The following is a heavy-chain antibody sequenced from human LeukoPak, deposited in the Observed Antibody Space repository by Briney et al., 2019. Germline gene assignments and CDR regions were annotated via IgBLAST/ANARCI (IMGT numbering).Heavy chain of an antibody. D-gene: IGHD6-13*01. CDR3: GRAWSTTATGIDY. CDR2: IKQDGSEK. J-gene: IGHJ4*02. Sequence: EGSLRLPCAASGFTFSSYWMSWVRQAPGKGLEWVANIKQDGSEKHYVDSVKGRFTVSRDNAKNSLYVQMNNLRVEDTAIYYCGRAWSTTATGIDYWGRGSLVTVSS. V-gene: IGHV3-7*01. CDR1: GFTFSSYW.